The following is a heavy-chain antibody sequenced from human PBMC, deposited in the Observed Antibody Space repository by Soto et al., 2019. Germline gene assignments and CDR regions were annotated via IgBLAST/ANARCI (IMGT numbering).Heavy chain of an antibody. D-gene: IGHD2-15*01. V-gene: IGHV1-69*08. CDR3: ARDVVAAAGKTTQNFDY. CDR2: IIPILGIA. Sequence: QVQLVQSGAEVKKPGSSVKVSCKASGGTFSSYTISWVRQAPGQGLEWMGRIIPILGIANYAQKFQGRVTITADKSTSTAYMELSSLRSEDTAVYYCARDVVAAAGKTTQNFDYWVQGTLVTVSS. CDR1: GGTFSSYT. J-gene: IGHJ4*02.